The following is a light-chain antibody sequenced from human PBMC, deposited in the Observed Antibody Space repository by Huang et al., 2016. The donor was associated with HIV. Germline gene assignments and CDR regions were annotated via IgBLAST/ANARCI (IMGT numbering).Light chain of an antibody. CDR3: QQYYSLPLT. Sequence: DIVMTQSPDSLAVSLGERATINCKSNRSLLYSSNSKTDLSWYKQRPGQPPNLLIYWASTRESGVPDRFSGSGSGTDFTLTITSLQAEDVAIYYCQQYYSLPLTFGGGTKVEIK. J-gene: IGKJ4*01. CDR1: RSLLYSSNSKTD. V-gene: IGKV4-1*01. CDR2: WAS.